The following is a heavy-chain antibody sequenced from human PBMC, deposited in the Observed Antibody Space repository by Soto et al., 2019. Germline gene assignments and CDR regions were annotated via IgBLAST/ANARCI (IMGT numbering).Heavy chain of an antibody. CDR2: ISNSSSYI. V-gene: IGHV3-21*01. D-gene: IGHD7-27*01. J-gene: IGHJ4*02. CDR1: GFTFSSYS. CDR3: PRGPSLTGPYSFDY. Sequence: PGGSLRLSCAASGFTFSSYSMNWVRQAPGKGLEWVSYISNSSSYIYYADSVYYAYSVKGRFTISRDNAKNSLYLQMNSLRDDETALYYCPRGPSLTGPYSFDYWGQGTLVTVS.